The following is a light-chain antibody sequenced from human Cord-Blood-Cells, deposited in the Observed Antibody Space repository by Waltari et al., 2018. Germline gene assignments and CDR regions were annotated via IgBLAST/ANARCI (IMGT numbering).Light chain of an antibody. Sequence: EIVLTQSPGTLSLSPGERATLSCRASQSVSSSYLAWYQQKHVQAPRILIYGASSRATGIPDRFSCSVSGTDFTLTISSLEPEDFAVYYCQQYGSSPQDSFGQGTKLEIK. V-gene: IGKV3-20*01. CDR2: GAS. CDR3: QQYGSSPQDS. J-gene: IGKJ2*03. CDR1: QSVSSSY.